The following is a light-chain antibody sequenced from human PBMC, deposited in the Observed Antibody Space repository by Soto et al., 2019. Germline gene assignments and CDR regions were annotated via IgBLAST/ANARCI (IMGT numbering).Light chain of an antibody. CDR1: SGINVGPYR. V-gene: IGLV5-45*03. Sequence: QLVLTQPSSLTASPGASASLTCTLRSGINVGPYRIYWYQQKPGSPPQHLLRYKSDSDNQQGSGVPSRFSGSKDASANAGILLISGLQSEDEADYYCMIWHNSAVVFGGGTKLTVL. J-gene: IGLJ2*01. CDR3: MIWHNSAVV. CDR2: YKSDSDN.